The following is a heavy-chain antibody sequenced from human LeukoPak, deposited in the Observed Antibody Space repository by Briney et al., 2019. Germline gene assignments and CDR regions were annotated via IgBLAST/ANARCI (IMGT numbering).Heavy chain of an antibody. V-gene: IGHV3-30-3*01. Sequence: GRSLRLSCAASGFTFSRYAMHWVRQAPGKGLEWVAVISYDGSNKYYADSVKGRFTISRDNSKNTLYLQMNSLRAEDTAVYYCARGGNAATYWGQGTLVTVSS. D-gene: IGHD3-10*01. CDR3: ARGGNAATY. CDR2: ISYDGSNK. CDR1: GFTFSRYA. J-gene: IGHJ4*02.